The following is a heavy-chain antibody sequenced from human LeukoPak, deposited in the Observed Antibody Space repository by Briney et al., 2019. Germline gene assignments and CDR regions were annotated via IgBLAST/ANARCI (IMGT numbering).Heavy chain of an antibody. V-gene: IGHV1-2*02. D-gene: IGHD3-10*01. CDR1: GYRFTDYW. CDR2: INTNTGGT. CDR3: ARGGSFHEFDI. Sequence: ASVKVSCKASGYRFTDYWIQWVRQAPGQGVEWMGWINTNTGGTVYAQKFQGRVTMTRDTSLTTSYMDLSRLTSDDTAVYYCARGGSFHEFDIWGQGKMVIVSS. J-gene: IGHJ3*02.